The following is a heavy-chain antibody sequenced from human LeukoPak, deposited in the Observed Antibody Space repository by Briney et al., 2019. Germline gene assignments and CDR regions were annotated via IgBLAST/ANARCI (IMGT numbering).Heavy chain of an antibody. D-gene: IGHD5-18*01. Sequence: GGSLRLSCAASGFTPSGYWMPWVRQAPGKGLEWVSRINNDGSGTKYADSVKGRFTISRDNAKNTLYLQMNSLRADDTAVYYCARDGDTVLVPIDYWGQGTLVTVTS. J-gene: IGHJ4*02. CDR3: ARDGDTVLVPIDY. V-gene: IGHV3-74*01. CDR1: GFTPSGYW. CDR2: INNDGSGT.